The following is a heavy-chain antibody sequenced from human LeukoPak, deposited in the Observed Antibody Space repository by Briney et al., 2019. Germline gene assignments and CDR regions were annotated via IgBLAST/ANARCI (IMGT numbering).Heavy chain of an antibody. J-gene: IGHJ4*02. Sequence: SETLSLTCTVSGGSVSSFYWSWIRQPPGKGLEWIGHIFYSGNTKYNPFFKSRASISVDTSKNQFSLKVTSVTAADTAVYYCAKDYFGSLEYWGQGTLVTVSS. CDR1: GGSVSSFY. CDR2: IFYSGNT. D-gene: IGHD2/OR15-2a*01. CDR3: AKDYFGSLEY. V-gene: IGHV4-59*02.